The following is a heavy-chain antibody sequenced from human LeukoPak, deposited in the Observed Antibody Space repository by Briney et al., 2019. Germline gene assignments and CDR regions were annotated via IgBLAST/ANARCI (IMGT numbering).Heavy chain of an antibody. D-gene: IGHD2-15*01. CDR3: ARDGILTHFDY. Sequence: GGSLRLSCAASGFTFNTYWMHWGRQGPGNGLFWVSHINSDGSFTSYADAVKGRFTISRDNAKNTLYLQMNSLRAEDTAVYYCARDGILTHFDYWGKGTTVTVSS. CDR1: GFTFNTYW. J-gene: IGHJ4*03. CDR2: INSDGSFT. V-gene: IGHV3-74*01.